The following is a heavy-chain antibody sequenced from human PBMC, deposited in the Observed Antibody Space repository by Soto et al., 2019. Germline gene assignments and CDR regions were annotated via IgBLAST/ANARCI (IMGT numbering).Heavy chain of an antibody. V-gene: IGHV1-69*01. CDR3: ARAGGGGLEQQLVPFDY. CDR1: GVTFSSYA. Sequence: QVQLVQSGAEVQKPGSSVKVSCKASGVTFSSYAISWVRQAPGQGLEWMGGIIPIFGTANYAQKFQGRVTITVDESTSTAYMELSSLRSEDTAVYYCARAGGGGLEQQLVPFDYWGQGTLVTVSS. D-gene: IGHD6-13*01. CDR2: IIPIFGTA. J-gene: IGHJ4*02.